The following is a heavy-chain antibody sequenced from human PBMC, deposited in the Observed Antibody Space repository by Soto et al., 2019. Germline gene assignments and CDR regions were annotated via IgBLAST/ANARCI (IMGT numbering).Heavy chain of an antibody. CDR1: GGSMSSVDYY. D-gene: IGHD5-12*01. V-gene: IGHV4-30-4*01. J-gene: IGHJ6*02. CDR2: IYYSGST. CDR3: ARWADIVATTTGYYYYGMDV. Sequence: PSETLSLSFTVSGGSMSSVDYYWSWIRQPPGKGLAWVGDIYYSGSTYYNPSLKSRVTISVDTAKNQFSLKLSSVTAAATAVYYCARWADIVATTTGYYYYGMDVWGQGTTVTVSS.